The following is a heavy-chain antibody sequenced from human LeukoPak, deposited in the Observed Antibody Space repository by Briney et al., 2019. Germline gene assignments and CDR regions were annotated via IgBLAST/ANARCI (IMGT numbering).Heavy chain of an antibody. CDR1: GGSISSGSYY. D-gene: IGHD3-22*01. CDR2: IYASGST. CDR3: ARLRYYYDSSGYYRDY. Sequence: SQTLSLACTVSGGSISSGSYYWSWIRQPAGKGLEWIGRIYASGSTNYNPSLKSRVTISVDTSKNQFSLKLSSVTAADTAVYYCARLRYYYDSSGYYRDYWGQGTLVTVSS. J-gene: IGHJ4*02. V-gene: IGHV4-61*02.